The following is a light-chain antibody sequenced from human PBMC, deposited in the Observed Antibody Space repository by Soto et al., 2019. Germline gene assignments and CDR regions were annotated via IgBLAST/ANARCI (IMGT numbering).Light chain of an antibody. V-gene: IGKV3D-15*01. Sequence: EIVMTQSPATPSVSPGEGATLSCRASESIANNLAWYQQRPGQAPRLLIYGASTRATGIPARFSGSGSGTEFTLSISRLQSEDFALYYCQQYYNWRAITFGQGTRLEI. J-gene: IGKJ5*01. CDR2: GAS. CDR1: ESIANN. CDR3: QQYYNWRAIT.